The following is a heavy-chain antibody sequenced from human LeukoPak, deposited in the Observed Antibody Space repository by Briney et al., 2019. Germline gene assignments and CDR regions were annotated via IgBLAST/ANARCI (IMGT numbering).Heavy chain of an antibody. CDR2: LIPIFNTP. D-gene: IGHD3-9*01. J-gene: IGHJ4*02. CDR1: GYTFTSYG. Sequence: GASVKVSCKASGYTFTSYGISWVRQAPGQGLEWMAGLIPIFNTPNYAKKFQGRVTITADESSNTAYMELRSLRFDDTAIYYCARATRCGGHPDLLRGSCQIDSWGQGTLVTVSS. V-gene: IGHV1-69*13. CDR3: ARATRCGGHPDLLRGSCQIDS.